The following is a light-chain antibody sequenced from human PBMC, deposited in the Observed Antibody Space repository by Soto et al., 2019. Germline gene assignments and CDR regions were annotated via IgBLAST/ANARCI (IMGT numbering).Light chain of an antibody. Sequence: DFQLTQSPSSLSASVGDRVTITCRASQGISRYLVWYQQKPGKVPKLLISEASTLESGVTSSFSGGGFGTDFTLTISSLQPEDLAISDCQQVYRYPLTFGGGTKVEIK. J-gene: IGKJ4*01. CDR3: QQVYRYPLT. CDR2: EAS. CDR1: QGISRY. V-gene: IGKV1-9*01.